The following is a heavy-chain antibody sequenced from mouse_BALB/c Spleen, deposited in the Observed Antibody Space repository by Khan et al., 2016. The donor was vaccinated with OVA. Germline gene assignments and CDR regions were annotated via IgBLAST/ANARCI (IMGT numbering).Heavy chain of an antibody. J-gene: IGHJ3*01. Sequence: VQLKESGGDLVKPGGSLKLSCAASGFTFSSYSMSWVRQTPDKRLEGVATISTGGDYTYYPDNVKGRFIISRDDAKNTLYLQMSSLKSEDTAMYYCASHLTGSIAYWGQGTLVTVSA. CDR3: ASHLTGSIAY. CDR1: GFTFSSYS. V-gene: IGHV5-6*01. CDR2: ISTGGDYT.